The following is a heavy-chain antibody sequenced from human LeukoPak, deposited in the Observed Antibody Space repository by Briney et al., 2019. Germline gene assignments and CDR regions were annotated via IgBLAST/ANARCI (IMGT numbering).Heavy chain of an antibody. CDR3: ARDNPRSYYYYMDV. CDR1: GFTFSSYW. V-gene: IGHV3-7*01. CDR2: IKQDGSEK. J-gene: IGHJ6*03. D-gene: IGHD1-14*01. Sequence: PGGSLRLSCAASGFTFSSYWMSWVRQAPGKGLEWVANIKQDGSEKYYVDSVKGRFTISRDNAKNPLYLQMNSLRAEDTAVYYCARDNPRSYYYYMDVWGKGTTVTVSS.